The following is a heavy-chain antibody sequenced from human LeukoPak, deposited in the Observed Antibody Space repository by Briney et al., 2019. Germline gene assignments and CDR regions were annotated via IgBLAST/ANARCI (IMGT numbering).Heavy chain of an antibody. CDR2: ISSSSSYI. Sequence: GGSLRLSCAASGFTFSSYSINWVRQAPGKGLEWVSSISSSSSYIYYADSLKGRFTISRDNAKNSLYLQMNSLRAEDTAVYYCARESGSASFDYWGQGTLVTVSS. CDR3: ARESGSASFDY. CDR1: GFTFSSYS. D-gene: IGHD6-19*01. V-gene: IGHV3-21*01. J-gene: IGHJ4*02.